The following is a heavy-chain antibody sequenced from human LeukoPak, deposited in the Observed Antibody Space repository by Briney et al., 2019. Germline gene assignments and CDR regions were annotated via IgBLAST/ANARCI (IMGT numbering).Heavy chain of an antibody. CDR1: GFTVSSNY. CDR2: IYSGGST. D-gene: IGHD3-10*01. V-gene: IGHV3-53*04. J-gene: IGHJ3*02. Sequence: GGSLRLSCAASGFTVSSNYMSCVRQAPGKGLEWVSVIYSGGSTYYADSVKSRFTISRHNSKNTLYLQMNSLRAEDTAVYYCAREPYGSGSYYMGDIWGQGTMVTASS. CDR3: AREPYGSGSYYMGDI.